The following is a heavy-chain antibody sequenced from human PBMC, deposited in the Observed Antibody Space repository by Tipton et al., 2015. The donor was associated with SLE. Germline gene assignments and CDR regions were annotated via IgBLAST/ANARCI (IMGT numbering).Heavy chain of an antibody. J-gene: IGHJ4*02. V-gene: IGHV3-49*04. CDR3: TRDSAWNEKTDY. CDR2: IRAVGYGGTA. D-gene: IGHD1-1*01. CDR1: GVTFSNYW. Sequence: SLRLSCAASGVTFSNYWMSWVRQAPGKGLEWVGVIRAVGYGGTAQYAASVKGRFTISRDESKSIVYLQMNSLQTEDTAIYYCTRDSAWNEKTDYWGQGTLVTVSS.